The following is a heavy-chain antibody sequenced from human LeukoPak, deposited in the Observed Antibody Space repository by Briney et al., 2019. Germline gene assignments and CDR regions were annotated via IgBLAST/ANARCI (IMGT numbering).Heavy chain of an antibody. D-gene: IGHD6-13*01. CDR1: GLTFSSYW. J-gene: IGHJ4*02. Sequence: GGSLRLSCEASGLTFSSYWMSWVRQAPGKGLEWVANIKQDGSEKYYVDSVKGRFTISRDNAKNSLYLQMNSLRAEDTAMYYCARDSAGNDYWGQGTLVTVSS. CDR2: IKQDGSEK. CDR3: ARDSAGNDY. V-gene: IGHV3-7*01.